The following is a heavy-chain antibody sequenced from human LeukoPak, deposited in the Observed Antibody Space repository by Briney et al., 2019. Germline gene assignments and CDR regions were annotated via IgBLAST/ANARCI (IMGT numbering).Heavy chain of an antibody. V-gene: IGHV1-18*01. D-gene: IGHD3-22*01. CDR2: ISAYNGNT. CDR3: AKNNYYDSSGYYYVGYYFDY. J-gene: IGHJ4*02. Sequence: ASVKVSCKASGYTFTSYGISWVRQAPGQGLEWMGWISAYNGNTNYAQKLQGRVTMTTDTSTSTAYMELRSLRSDDTAVYYCAKNNYYDSSGYYYVGYYFDYWGREPWSPSPQ. CDR1: GYTFTSYG.